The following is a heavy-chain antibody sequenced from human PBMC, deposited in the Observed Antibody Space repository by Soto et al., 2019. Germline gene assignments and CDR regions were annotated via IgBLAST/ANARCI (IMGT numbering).Heavy chain of an antibody. CDR2: IRSKANSYAT. Sequence: PGGSLRLSCAASGFTFSGSAMHWVRQASGKGLEWVGRIRSKANSYATAYAASVKGRFTISRDDSKNTAYLQMNSLKTEDTAVYYCTRPLPDLVSSSSKDFDYWGQGTLVTVSS. CDR3: TRPLPDLVSSSSKDFDY. J-gene: IGHJ4*02. CDR1: GFTFSGSA. D-gene: IGHD6-6*01. V-gene: IGHV3-73*01.